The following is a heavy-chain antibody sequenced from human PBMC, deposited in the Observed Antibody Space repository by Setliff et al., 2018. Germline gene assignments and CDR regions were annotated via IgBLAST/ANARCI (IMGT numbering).Heavy chain of an antibody. D-gene: IGHD3-22*01. CDR1: GYTFTSYG. J-gene: IGHJ6*02. CDR2: ISAYNGNT. Sequence: ASVKVSCKASGYTFTSYGISWVRQAPGQGLEWMGWISAYNGNTNYAQKLQGRVTMTTDTSTSTAYMELSSLRSEDTAVYYCARDGRDYYDSSGYYFRYYYYGMDVWGQGTTVTVSS. V-gene: IGHV1-18*01. CDR3: ARDGRDYYDSSGYYFRYYYYGMDV.